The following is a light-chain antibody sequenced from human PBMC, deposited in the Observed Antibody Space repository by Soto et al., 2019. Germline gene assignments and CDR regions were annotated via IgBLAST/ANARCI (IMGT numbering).Light chain of an antibody. CDR1: QSVSSD. CDR2: GAS. Sequence: EIVLTQSPATLSVSPGGRATLSCRASQSVSSDLAWYQQQPGQAPRLLIYGASTTATGIPARFSGSGSGTEFTLTIDSLQSEDFAVYYCLHYKDWPRWTFGQGTKVEVK. J-gene: IGKJ1*01. V-gene: IGKV3-15*01. CDR3: LHYKDWPRWT.